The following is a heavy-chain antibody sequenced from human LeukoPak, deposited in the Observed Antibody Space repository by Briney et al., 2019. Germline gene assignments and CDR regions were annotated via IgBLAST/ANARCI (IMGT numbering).Heavy chain of an antibody. CDR2: ISYDGSEK. CDR1: GFTFNTYG. J-gene: IGHJ4*02. V-gene: IGHV3-30*18. CDR3: AKEQNSGWRDFDY. D-gene: IGHD6-19*01. Sequence: GGSLRLSCAASGFTFNTYGMHWVRQAPGRGLEWVAVISYDGSEKYYPDSVKGRFTISRDNSRNTVFLQMNSLRAEDTAVYYCAKEQNSGWRDFDYWGQGTLVTVSS.